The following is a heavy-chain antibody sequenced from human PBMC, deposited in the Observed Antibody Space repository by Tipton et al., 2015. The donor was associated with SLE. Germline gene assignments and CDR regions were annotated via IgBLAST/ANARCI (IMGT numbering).Heavy chain of an antibody. D-gene: IGHD3-22*01. Sequence: TLSLTCTVSGGPISSSSYYWGWIRQPPGKGLEWIGSIYYSGSTYYNPSLKSRVTISVDTSKNQFSLKLSSVTAADTAVYYCASDSSGYYYFDYWGQGTLVTVSS. J-gene: IGHJ4*02. CDR1: GGPISSSSYY. CDR3: ASDSSGYYYFDY. V-gene: IGHV4-39*07. CDR2: IYYSGST.